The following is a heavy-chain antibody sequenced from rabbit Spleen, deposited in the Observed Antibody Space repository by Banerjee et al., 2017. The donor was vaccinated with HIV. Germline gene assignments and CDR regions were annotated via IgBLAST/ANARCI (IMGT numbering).Heavy chain of an antibody. CDR1: GFSFSDRDV. CDR2: IEGGSSAFS. Sequence: QEQLVESGGGLVQPEGSLTLTCKASGFSFSDRDVMCWVRQAPGKGLEWIACIEGGSSAFSYFASWAKGRFTISRENTQNTVSLQLNSLTAADTATYFCARDGACGSYFALWGPGTLVTVS. J-gene: IGHJ4*01. V-gene: IGHV1S45*01. CDR3: ARDGACGSYFAL. D-gene: IGHD8-1*01.